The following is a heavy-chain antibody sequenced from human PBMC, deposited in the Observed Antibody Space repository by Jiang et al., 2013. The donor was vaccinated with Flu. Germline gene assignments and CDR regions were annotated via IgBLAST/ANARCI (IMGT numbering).Heavy chain of an antibody. CDR1: GFTFSSYS. V-gene: IGHV3-21*01. CDR2: ISSSSSYI. Sequence: VQLLESGGGLVKPGGSLRLSCAASGFTFSSYSMNWVRQAPGKGLEWVSSISSSSSYIYYADSVKGRFTISRDNAKNSLYLQMNSLRAEDTAVYYCASTAAAGTRSGWYGYWGQGTLVTVSS. CDR3: ASTAAAGTRSGWYGY. D-gene: IGHD6-13*01. J-gene: IGHJ4*02.